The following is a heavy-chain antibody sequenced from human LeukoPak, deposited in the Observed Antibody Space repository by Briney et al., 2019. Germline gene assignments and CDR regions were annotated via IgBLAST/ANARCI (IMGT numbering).Heavy chain of an antibody. Sequence: SVKVSCKASGGTFSSYAISWVRQAPGQGLEWMGGIIPIFGTANYAQKFRGRVTITADESTSTAYMELSSLRSEDTAVYYCAIGVWGYDILTIDYWGQGTLVTVSS. CDR3: AIGVWGYDILTIDY. D-gene: IGHD3-9*01. V-gene: IGHV1-69*13. CDR2: IIPIFGTA. J-gene: IGHJ4*02. CDR1: GGTFSSYA.